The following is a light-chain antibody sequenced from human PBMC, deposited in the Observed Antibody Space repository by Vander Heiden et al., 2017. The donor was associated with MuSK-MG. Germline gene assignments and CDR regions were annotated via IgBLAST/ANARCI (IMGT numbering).Light chain of an antibody. CDR3: QQYDSYPRT. Sequence: DIHMTQSPSTLSASVGDRVTITCRASQSITTWLAWYQQKPGKAPKLLIYKASTLESGVPSRFSGSGSGTEFTLTISTLQPDDFATYYCQQYDSYPRTFGQGTKLEIK. J-gene: IGKJ2*02. CDR2: KAS. CDR1: QSITTW. V-gene: IGKV1-5*03.